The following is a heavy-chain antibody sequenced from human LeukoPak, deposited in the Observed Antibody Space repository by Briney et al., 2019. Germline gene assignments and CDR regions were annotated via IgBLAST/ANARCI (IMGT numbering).Heavy chain of an antibody. CDR3: ARGAQWPY. CDR1: GFTFSSYA. D-gene: IGHD6-19*01. CDR2: IKSKTDGGTT. Sequence: GGSLRLSCAASGFTFSSYAMSWVRQAPGKGLEWVGRIKSKTDGGTTDYAAPVKGRFTISRDDSKDTLYLQMNSLRAEDTAVYYCARGAQWPYWGQGTLVTVSS. V-gene: IGHV3-15*01. J-gene: IGHJ4*02.